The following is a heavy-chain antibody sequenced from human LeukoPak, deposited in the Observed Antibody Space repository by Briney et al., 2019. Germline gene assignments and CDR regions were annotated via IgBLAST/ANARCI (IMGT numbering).Heavy chain of an antibody. CDR2: IKQDASEI. V-gene: IGHV3-7*01. Sequence: GGSLRLSCAASGFTFSTYWMNWVRQAPGKGREWVANIKQDASEIYYVDSVKGRFTISRDNAKNSLYLQMNSLRAEDTAVYYCARLVVGSCSGGSCYAFDYWGQGTLVTVSS. J-gene: IGHJ4*02. CDR3: ARLVVGSCSGGSCYAFDY. D-gene: IGHD2-15*01. CDR1: GFTFSTYW.